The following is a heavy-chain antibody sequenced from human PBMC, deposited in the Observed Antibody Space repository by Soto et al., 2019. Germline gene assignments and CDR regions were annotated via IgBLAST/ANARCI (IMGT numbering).Heavy chain of an antibody. V-gene: IGHV4-39*01. Sequence: SETLSLTCTVSGGSISSPSHYWGWIRQPPGKGLEGIGSIYYSGNTYYNPSLKSRVTISIDTSKKQISLSPSSVSATDTAVYFCARQPMVRGLLYDMDVWGLGTTVTVSS. J-gene: IGHJ6*02. D-gene: IGHD3-10*01. CDR1: GGSISSPSHY. CDR3: ARQPMVRGLLYDMDV. CDR2: IYYSGNT.